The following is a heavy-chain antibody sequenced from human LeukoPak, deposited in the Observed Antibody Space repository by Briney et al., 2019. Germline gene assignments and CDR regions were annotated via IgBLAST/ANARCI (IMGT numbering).Heavy chain of an antibody. CDR1: GGSISSSSYY. CDR3: ARDRAAYGFYYYMDV. V-gene: IGHV4-39*02. D-gene: IGHD2-21*01. Sequence: SETLSLTCTVSGGSISSSSYYWGWIRQPPGKGLEWIGSIYYSGSTYYNPSLKSRVTISIDTSKNHFSLRLSSVTAADTALYYCARDRAAYGFYYYMDVWGKGTTVTISS. CDR2: IYYSGST. J-gene: IGHJ6*03.